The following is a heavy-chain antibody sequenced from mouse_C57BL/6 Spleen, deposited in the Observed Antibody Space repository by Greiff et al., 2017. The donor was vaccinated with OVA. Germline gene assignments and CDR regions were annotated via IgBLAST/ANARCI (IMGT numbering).Heavy chain of an antibody. CDR2: ISSGGDYI. D-gene: IGHD2-3*01. J-gene: IGHJ4*01. CDR3: TRDVDDGFPMDY. V-gene: IGHV5-9-1*02. Sequence: EVKLMESGEGLVKPGGSLKLSCAASGFTFSSYAMSWVRQTPEKRLEWVAYISSGGDYIYYAENVKGRFTLPRGNARNTLYLQMSSLKSEDTAMYYCTRDVDDGFPMDYWGQGTSVTVSS. CDR1: GFTFSSYA.